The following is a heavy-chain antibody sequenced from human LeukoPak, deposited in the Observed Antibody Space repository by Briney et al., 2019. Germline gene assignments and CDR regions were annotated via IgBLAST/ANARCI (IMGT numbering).Heavy chain of an antibody. J-gene: IGHJ4*02. CDR1: GFTFSSYA. CDR3: APASWELQYYFDY. Sequence: GRSLRLSCAASGFTFSSYAMHWVRQAPGKGLEWVAVISYDGSNKYYADSVKGRFTISRDNSQNTLYLQMNSLRTEDTAVYYCAPASWELQYYFDYWGQGTLVTVSS. CDR2: ISYDGSNK. V-gene: IGHV3-30-3*01. D-gene: IGHD1-26*01.